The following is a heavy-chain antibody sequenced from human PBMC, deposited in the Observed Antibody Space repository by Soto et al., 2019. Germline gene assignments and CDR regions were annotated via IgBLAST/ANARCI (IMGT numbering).Heavy chain of an antibody. CDR1: GYTFTSYY. V-gene: IGHV1-46*01. D-gene: IGHD7-27*01. Sequence: ASVKVSCKASGYTFTSYYMHWVRQAPGQGLEWMGIINPSGGSTSYAQKFQGRVTMTRDTSTSTVYMELSSLRSEDTAVYYCARVPYSGEPLAHFDYWGQGTLVTVSS. J-gene: IGHJ4*02. CDR3: ARVPYSGEPLAHFDY. CDR2: INPSGGST.